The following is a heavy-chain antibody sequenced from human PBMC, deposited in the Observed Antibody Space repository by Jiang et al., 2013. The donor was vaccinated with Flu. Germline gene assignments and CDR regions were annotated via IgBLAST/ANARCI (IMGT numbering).Heavy chain of an antibody. CDR2: IWYDGSNK. CDR1: GFTFSSYG. J-gene: IGHJ3*02. D-gene: IGHD1-14*01. Sequence: CAASGFTFSSYGMHWVRQAPGKGLEWVAVIWYDGSNKYYADSVKGRFTISRDNSKNTLYLQMNSLRAEDTAVYYCARGTGAFDIWGQGTMVTVSS. V-gene: IGHV3-33*01. CDR3: ARGTGAFDI.